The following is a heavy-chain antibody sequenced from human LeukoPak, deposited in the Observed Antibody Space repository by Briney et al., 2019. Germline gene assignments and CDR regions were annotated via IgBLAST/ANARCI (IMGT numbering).Heavy chain of an antibody. D-gene: IGHD3-16*01. CDR3: ARDRKGD. Sequence: GGSLRLSCAASGFIFSNYGMHWVRQAPGKGLEWVAVIWYDGSNKYYADSVKGRFTISRDNSKNMLYLEMNSLRAEDTAVYYCARDRKGDWGQGTLVTVSS. CDR1: GFIFSNYG. V-gene: IGHV3-33*01. J-gene: IGHJ4*02. CDR2: IWYDGSNK.